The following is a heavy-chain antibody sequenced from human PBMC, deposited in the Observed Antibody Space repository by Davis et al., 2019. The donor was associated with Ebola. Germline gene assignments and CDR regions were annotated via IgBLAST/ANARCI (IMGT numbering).Heavy chain of an antibody. CDR3: VGGGNDILTWLDP. V-gene: IGHV1-2*06. J-gene: IGHJ5*02. Sequence: AASVKVSCKTSGYNFNDYYMHWVRQAPGQGLEWMGRINPKSGGTNYAQKFLGRVTMTTDTSITTVYMELKRLRSEDTAVYYCVGGGNDILTWLDPWGQGTLVSVSS. CDR1: GYNFNDYY. CDR2: INPKSGGT. D-gene: IGHD3-9*01.